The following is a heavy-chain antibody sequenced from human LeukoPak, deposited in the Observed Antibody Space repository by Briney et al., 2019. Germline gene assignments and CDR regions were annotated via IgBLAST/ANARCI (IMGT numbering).Heavy chain of an antibody. CDR1: ARSISSYY. D-gene: IGHD3-3*01. V-gene: IGHV4-59*01. CDR2: IYYSGST. CDR3: ASRIAVVTNFVS. J-gene: IGHJ4*02. Sequence: SETLSLTCTVSARSISSYYCSCNRQPPGKGLEWIGYIYYSGSTNYNPSLKSRVTISVDTSKNQFSLKLSSVTAADTAVYYCASRIAVVTNFVSWGQGTLVTVSS.